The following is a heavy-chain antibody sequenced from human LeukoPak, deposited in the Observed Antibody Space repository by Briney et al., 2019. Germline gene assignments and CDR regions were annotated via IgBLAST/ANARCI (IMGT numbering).Heavy chain of an antibody. CDR2: INPNSGGT. V-gene: IGHV1-2*02. D-gene: IGHD1-26*01. CDR3: ARASGSYLLYYYMDV. CDR1: GYTFTGYY. J-gene: IGHJ6*03. Sequence: GASVKVSCKASGYTFTGYYMHWVRQAPGQGLEWMGWINPNSGGTNYAQKFQGRVTMTRDTSISTAYMELSRLRSDDTAVYYCARASGSYLLYYYMDVWGKGTRSPSP.